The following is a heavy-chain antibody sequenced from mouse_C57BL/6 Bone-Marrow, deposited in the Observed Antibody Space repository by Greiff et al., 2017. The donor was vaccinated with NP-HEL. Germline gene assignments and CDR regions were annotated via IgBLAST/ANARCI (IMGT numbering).Heavy chain of an antibody. J-gene: IGHJ3*01. Sequence: VQLQQSGAELVRPGASVKLSCTASGFNIKDDYMHWVKQRPEQGLEWIGWIDPENGDTEYASKFQGKATITADTSSNTAYLQLSSLTSEDTAVCYCTLWPQEAWFAYWGQGTLVTVSA. CDR2: IDPENGDT. V-gene: IGHV14-4*01. CDR1: GFNIKDDY. CDR3: TLWPQEAWFAY. D-gene: IGHD1-1*02.